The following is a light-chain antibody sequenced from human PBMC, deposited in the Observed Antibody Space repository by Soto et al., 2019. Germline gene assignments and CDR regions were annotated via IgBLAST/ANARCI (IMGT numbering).Light chain of an antibody. J-gene: IGLJ2*01. CDR3: QSYGSSLSGVI. CDR2: GSA. V-gene: IGLV1-40*01. Sequence: QSVLTQPPSVSGAPGQRVTISSNGSSPNIGAGYDVHGYQQVPGRAPKLLIFGSANRPSGVPDRFSGSKSGTSASLAITGLQADDEGDYYCQSYGSSLSGVIFGGGTKLTVL. CDR1: SPNIGAGYD.